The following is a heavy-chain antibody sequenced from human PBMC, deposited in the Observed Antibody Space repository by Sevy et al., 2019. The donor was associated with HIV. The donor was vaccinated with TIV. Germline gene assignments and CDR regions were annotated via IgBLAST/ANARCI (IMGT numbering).Heavy chain of an antibody. CDR3: AKGLGMVQGALSSDDL. CDR1: GFTFSNFG. D-gene: IGHD3-10*01. Sequence: GGSLRLSCAASGFTFSNFGMHWVRQAPGKGPEWVTFIRYDGSTKYYVDSVKGRFIISRDNSKNTLYLQMNSLRPDDTAVYFCAKGLGMVQGALSSDDLWGQGTMVTVSS. J-gene: IGHJ3*01. V-gene: IGHV3-30*02. CDR2: IRYDGSTK.